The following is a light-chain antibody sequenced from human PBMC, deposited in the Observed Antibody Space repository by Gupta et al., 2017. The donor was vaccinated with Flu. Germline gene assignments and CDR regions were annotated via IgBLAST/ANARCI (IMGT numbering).Light chain of an antibody. CDR1: QSLVHNDRNTY. V-gene: IGKV2-24*01. Sequence: DIVMTQIPLSSPVTLGQPASISCRSSQSLVHNDRNTYLSWFQQRPGQPPRLLIYKISNRCSGVPDRFSGSGAGTDFTLKISRVEAEDAGVYYCRQAIQFPITFGQGTLLEIK. CDR2: KIS. J-gene: IGKJ5*01. CDR3: RQAIQFPIT.